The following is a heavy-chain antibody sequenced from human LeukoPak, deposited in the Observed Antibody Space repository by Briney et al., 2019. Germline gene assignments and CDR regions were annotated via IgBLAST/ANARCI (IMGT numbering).Heavy chain of an antibody. D-gene: IGHD3-22*01. CDR2: ISGSGGST. CDR1: GFTFSSYA. Sequence: GGSLRLSCAASGFTFSSYAMSWVRQAPGKGLEWVSAISGSGGSTYYADSVKGRFTISRDNPKNTLYLQMNSLRAEDTAVYYCAKDRGSLPFVYYYDSSGYYSYWGQGTLATVSS. CDR3: AKDRGSLPFVYYYDSSGYYSY. V-gene: IGHV3-23*01. J-gene: IGHJ4*02.